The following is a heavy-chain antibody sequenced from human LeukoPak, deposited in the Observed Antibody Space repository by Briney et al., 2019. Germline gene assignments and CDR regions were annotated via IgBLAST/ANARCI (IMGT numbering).Heavy chain of an antibody. D-gene: IGHD6-19*01. CDR2: IYYTGII. J-gene: IGHJ4*02. CDR1: GGSISSYY. Sequence: PSETLSLTCSVSGGSISSYYWAWIRQPPGKGLEWIGFIYYTGIISHNPSLESRVTMSVDTYDNQFSLRLNSVSAADTAVYYCARLYSSGWRSNYYFDYWGQGTLVTAPS. V-gene: IGHV4-59*08. CDR3: ARLYSSGWRSNYYFDY.